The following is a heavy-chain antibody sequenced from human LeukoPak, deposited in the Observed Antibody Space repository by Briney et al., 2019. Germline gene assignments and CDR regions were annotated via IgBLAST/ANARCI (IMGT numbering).Heavy chain of an antibody. V-gene: IGHV1-2*02. J-gene: IGHJ4*02. D-gene: IGHD1-26*01. Sequence: ASVKVSCKASGYTFTDYYMHWVRQAPGQGLEWMGWINPNSGGTNYAQKFQGRVTVTRDTSISTAYMELSRLRSDDTAVYYCARVAVGASVLYYFDYWGQGTLVIVSS. CDR2: INPNSGGT. CDR1: GYTFTDYY. CDR3: ARVAVGASVLYYFDY.